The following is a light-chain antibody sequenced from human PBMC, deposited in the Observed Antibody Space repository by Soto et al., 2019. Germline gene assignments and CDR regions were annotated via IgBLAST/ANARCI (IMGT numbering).Light chain of an antibody. CDR1: QSVSSY. V-gene: IGKV3-11*01. CDR2: DAS. J-gene: IGKJ2*01. CDR3: QQRSNWPT. Sequence: EIVLTQSPATLSLSPGERATLSCRASQSVSSYLAWYQQKPGQAPRLLIYDASNRATGIPARFSGSGSGTDFTLTLSSLGPEDFAVYYCQQRSNWPTFGQGTKLEIK.